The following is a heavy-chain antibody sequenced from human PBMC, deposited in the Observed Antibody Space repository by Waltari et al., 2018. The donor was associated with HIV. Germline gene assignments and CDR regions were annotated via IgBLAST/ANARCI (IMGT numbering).Heavy chain of an antibody. CDR3: ARAYCSGGSCSTPSYYYGMDV. CDR1: GFTFDDYG. J-gene: IGHJ6*02. CDR2: INWNGGST. Sequence: EVQLVESGGGVVRPGGSLRLSCAASGFTFDDYGMSWVRQAPGKGLEWVSVINWNGGSTGYADSGKGRFTISRDNAKNSLYLQMNSRRAEDTALYHCARAYCSGGSCSTPSYYYGMDVWGQGTTGTVSS. D-gene: IGHD2-15*01. V-gene: IGHV3-20*01.